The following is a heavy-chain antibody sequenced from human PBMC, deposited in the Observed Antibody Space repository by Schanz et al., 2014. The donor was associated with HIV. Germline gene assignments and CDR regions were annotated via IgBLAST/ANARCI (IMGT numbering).Heavy chain of an antibody. J-gene: IGHJ6*02. V-gene: IGHV3-74*01. D-gene: IGHD4-4*01. CDR3: ARETVNYYYGMDP. Sequence: VQLVESGGGLVKRGGSLRLSCAASGFSFSNYWMYWVRQAPGKGLVWVSRINNDGSSTSYADSVKGRFTISRDNAKNTLYLQMKSLRAEDTAVYYCARETVNYYYGMDPWGQGTLVTVSS. CDR1: GFSFSNYW. CDR2: INNDGSST.